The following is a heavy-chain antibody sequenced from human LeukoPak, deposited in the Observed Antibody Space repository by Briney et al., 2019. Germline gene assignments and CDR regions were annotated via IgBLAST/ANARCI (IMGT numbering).Heavy chain of an antibody. V-gene: IGHV3-23*01. D-gene: IGHD6-19*01. Sequence: PGGSLRLSCAASGFTFSKFAMNWVSQAPGNGLEWVSTVTSRGAATYYRDSVKGRFTISKDNSKNMLFLQMNSLRAEDTAVYYCAKVWWLVRTSDYWGQGTLVTVAS. CDR1: GFTFSKFA. CDR2: VTSRGAAT. CDR3: AKVWWLVRTSDY. J-gene: IGHJ4*02.